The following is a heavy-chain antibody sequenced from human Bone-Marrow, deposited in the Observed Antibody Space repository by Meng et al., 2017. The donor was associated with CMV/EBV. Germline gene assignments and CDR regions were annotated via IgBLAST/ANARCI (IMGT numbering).Heavy chain of an antibody. Sequence: ASVKVSCKASGYTFTGYYMHWVRQAPGQGLEWMGWINPNSGGTNYAQKFQGRVTMTGDTSISTAYMELSRLRSDDTAVYYCARDGNYDFWSGSHPLGMDVWGQGTTVTVSS. CDR2: INPNSGGT. CDR3: ARDGNYDFWSGSHPLGMDV. J-gene: IGHJ6*02. CDR1: GYTFTGYY. D-gene: IGHD3-3*01. V-gene: IGHV1-2*02.